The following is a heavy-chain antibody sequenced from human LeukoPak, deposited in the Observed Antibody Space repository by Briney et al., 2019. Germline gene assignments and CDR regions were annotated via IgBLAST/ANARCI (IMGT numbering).Heavy chain of an antibody. Sequence: TGGSLRLSCAASGFTFSSSSMNSVRQALGKGLEWVSSISSIRSYIYYADSVKGRFTISRDNAENSLYLQMNSLRAEDTAVYYCASIGGRNYDILTPDPADQVIDPWGQGTLVTVSS. CDR2: ISSIRSYI. J-gene: IGHJ5*02. V-gene: IGHV3-21*01. CDR1: GFTFSSSS. CDR3: ASIGGRNYDILTPDPADQVIDP. D-gene: IGHD3-9*01.